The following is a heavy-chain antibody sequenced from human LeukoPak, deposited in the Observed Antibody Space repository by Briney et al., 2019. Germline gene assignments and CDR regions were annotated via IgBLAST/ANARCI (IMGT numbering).Heavy chain of an antibody. CDR2: IDNDGYST. J-gene: IGHJ4*02. CDR1: GFTFSNFW. D-gene: IGHD5-24*01. CDR3: ARGFHGPDY. Sequence: GGSLRLSCAASGFTFSNFWMHWVRQAQGKGLVWVSRIDNDGYSTTYADSVKGRFTISRDNAKNMLSLQMNSLRADDTAVYYCARGFHGPDYWGQGTLVTVSS. V-gene: IGHV3-74*01.